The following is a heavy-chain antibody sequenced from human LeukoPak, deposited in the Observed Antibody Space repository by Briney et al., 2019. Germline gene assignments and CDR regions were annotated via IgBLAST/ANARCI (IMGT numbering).Heavy chain of an antibody. V-gene: IGHV3-21*01. D-gene: IGHD3-3*01. CDR2: ISSSSSYI. J-gene: IGHJ4*02. CDR3: ARLEQPLVYDFWTSPEVIDY. Sequence: GGSLRLSCAASGFTFSSYSMNWVRQAPGKGLEWVSSISSSSSYIYYADSVKGRFTISRDNAKNSLYLQMNSLRDEDTAVYYCARLEQPLVYDFWTSPEVIDYWGQGTLVTVSS. CDR1: GFTFSSYS.